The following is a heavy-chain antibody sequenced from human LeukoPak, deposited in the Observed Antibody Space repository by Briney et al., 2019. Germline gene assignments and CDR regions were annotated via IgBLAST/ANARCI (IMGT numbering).Heavy chain of an antibody. CDR3: ARARITMIADGGWFDP. D-gene: IGHD3-22*01. V-gene: IGHV3-7*03. CDR1: GFTFSRYW. J-gene: IGHJ5*02. CDR2: IKQDGSEK. Sequence: GGSLRLSCAASGFTFSRYWMSWVRQAPGKGLEWVANIKQDGSEKYYVDSVKGRFTISRDNAKNSLYLQMNSLRAEDTAVYYCARARITMIADGGWFDPWGQGTLVTVSS.